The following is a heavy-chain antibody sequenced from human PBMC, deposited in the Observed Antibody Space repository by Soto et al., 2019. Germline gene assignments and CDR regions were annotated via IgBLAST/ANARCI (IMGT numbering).Heavy chain of an antibody. CDR1: GFNFSRSS. CDR3: AIGMNTAVFYGMSV. Sequence: GVSMRFSCAASGFNFSRSSMNWVLQAPGQGLEWVASISTSSNLIYYEDSVKGRFTVSRDNNKNSMYLQMISLRAEDTAIYYWAIGMNTAVFYGMSVWGQGAMVTVS. CDR2: ISTSSNLI. D-gene: IGHD2-2*01. V-gene: IGHV3-21*01. J-gene: IGHJ6*02.